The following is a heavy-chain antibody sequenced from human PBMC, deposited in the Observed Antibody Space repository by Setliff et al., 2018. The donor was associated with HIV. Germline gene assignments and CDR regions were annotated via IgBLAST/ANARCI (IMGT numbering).Heavy chain of an antibody. J-gene: IGHJ4*02. V-gene: IGHV4-39*07. CDR1: GGSINITNFY. D-gene: IGHD3-16*01. CDR3: ASWGAGSNSGFDY. CDR2: IYYSGTT. Sequence: SETLSLTCTVSGGSINITNFYRAWIRQPPGKGLEWLGSIYYSGTTYVHPSLKSRVTISIDTFKSQFSLKLRSVNAADAAVYYCASWGAGSNSGFDYWGRGTLVTAPQ.